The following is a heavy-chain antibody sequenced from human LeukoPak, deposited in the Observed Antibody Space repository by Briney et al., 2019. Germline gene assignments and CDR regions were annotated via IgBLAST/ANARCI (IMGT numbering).Heavy chain of an antibody. CDR1: GGSISSYY. D-gene: IGHD6-19*01. J-gene: IGHJ6*03. CDR2: IYTSGST. Sequence: SETLSLTCTVSGGSISSYYWSWIRQPAGKGLEWIGYIYTSGSTNYNPSLKSRVTISVDTSKGQFSLKLSSVTAADTAVYYCARLLVDGYYYMDVWGKGTTVTVSS. V-gene: IGHV4-4*09. CDR3: ARLLVDGYYYMDV.